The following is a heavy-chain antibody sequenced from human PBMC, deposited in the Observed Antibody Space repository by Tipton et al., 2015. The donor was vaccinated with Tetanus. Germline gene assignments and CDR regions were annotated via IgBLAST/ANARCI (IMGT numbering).Heavy chain of an antibody. V-gene: IGHV3-33*01. CDR3: AREADCSGGSCFSGDFDN. J-gene: IGHJ4*02. CDR2: LWYDGTDK. CDR1: GFIFSSYG. Sequence: SLRLSCAASGFIFSSYGIHWVRQAPGKGLEWVAVLWYDGTDKYYADSVKGRFTISRDNSKNTLYLQMNSLRAEDTAVSYCAREADCSGGSCFSGDFDNWGQGTQVTVSS. D-gene: IGHD2-15*01.